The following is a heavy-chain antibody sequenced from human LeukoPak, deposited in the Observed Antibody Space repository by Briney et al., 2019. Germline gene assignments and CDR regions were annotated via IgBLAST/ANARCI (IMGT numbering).Heavy chain of an antibody. Sequence: GGSLRLSCAASGFTFSNYAMSWVRQAPGKGLEWVSAISPSADNTSYADSVKGRFAISRDNSKNTLYLQMDSLRAEDTAVNYCAKRESSSSWYNYFDYWGQGTLVTVSS. CDR1: GFTFSNYA. CDR2: ISPSADNT. J-gene: IGHJ4*02. CDR3: AKRESSSSWYNYFDY. V-gene: IGHV3-23*01. D-gene: IGHD6-13*01.